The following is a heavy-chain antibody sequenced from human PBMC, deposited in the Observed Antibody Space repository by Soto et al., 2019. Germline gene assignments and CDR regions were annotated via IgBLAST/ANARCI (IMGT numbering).Heavy chain of an antibody. CDR3: ATAGRLRWKDY. CDR1: GFIFSSYA. D-gene: IGHD4-17*01. CDR2: ISYDGSNE. Sequence: QVPLVESGGGVVQPGRSLRLSCAASGFIFSSYAMHWVRQAPGKGLEWVAVISYDGSNEYYADSVKGRFTISRDNSKNTLYLQMNSLRAEDTAVYYCATAGRLRWKDYWGQGTLVTVSS. J-gene: IGHJ4*02. V-gene: IGHV3-30-3*01.